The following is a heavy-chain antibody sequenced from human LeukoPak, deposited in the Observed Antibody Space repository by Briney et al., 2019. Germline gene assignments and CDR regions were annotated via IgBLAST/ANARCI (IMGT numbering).Heavy chain of an antibody. D-gene: IGHD6-13*01. V-gene: IGHV3-53*01. CDR3: ARDSGMGPAGTFFDY. Sequence: PGGSLRLSCAASGFTVSSIYMSWVRPSPGQGLEWVSVISSGGSTYYSDSVKGRFTISRDNSKDTLSLQMNSLRARDAAVYYWARDSGMGPAGTFFDYWGQGTLVTVSS. CDR1: GFTVSSIY. J-gene: IGHJ4*02. CDR2: ISSGGST.